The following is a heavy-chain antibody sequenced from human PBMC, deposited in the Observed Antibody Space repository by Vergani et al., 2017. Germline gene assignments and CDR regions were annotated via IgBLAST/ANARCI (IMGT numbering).Heavy chain of an antibody. Sequence: EVQLVESGGGLVQPGRSLRLSCTASGFTFGDYAMRWVRQAPGKGLEWVGFIRSKAYGGTTEYAASVKGRFTISRDDSKSIAYLQMNSLKTEDTAVYYWTRDDSSSSDYYYGMDVWGQGTTVTVSS. CDR3: TRDDSSSSDYYYGMDV. D-gene: IGHD6-6*01. CDR1: GFTFGDYA. J-gene: IGHJ6*02. CDR2: IRSKAYGGTT. V-gene: IGHV3-49*04.